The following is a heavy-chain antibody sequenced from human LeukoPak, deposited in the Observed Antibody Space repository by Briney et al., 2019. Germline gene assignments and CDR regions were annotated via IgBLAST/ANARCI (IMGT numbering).Heavy chain of an antibody. Sequence: ASVTVSCTASGYTFTAYYIHWVRQAPGQGLEWMGWINPKSGGPKYAQKFQGRVTMTRDTSISTVYVELSSLRSDDSAVYYCARTSNYGRFDYWGQGTLVTVSS. CDR2: INPKSGGP. D-gene: IGHD3-10*01. CDR3: ARTSNYGRFDY. V-gene: IGHV1-2*02. J-gene: IGHJ4*02. CDR1: GYTFTAYY.